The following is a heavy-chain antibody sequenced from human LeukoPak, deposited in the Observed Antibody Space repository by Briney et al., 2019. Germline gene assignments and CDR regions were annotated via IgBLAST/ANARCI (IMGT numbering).Heavy chain of an antibody. V-gene: IGHV3-7*01. CDR1: GFTFSNYW. Sequence: GGSLRLSCTASGFTFSNYWMHWVRQAPGKGLEWVANIKQDGSEIYYVGSVKGRFTISRDNAKNSLYLQMNSLRAEDTAVYYCARDGYCSSTSCYYDYWGQGTLVTVSS. CDR2: IKQDGSEI. J-gene: IGHJ4*02. D-gene: IGHD2-2*03. CDR3: ARDGYCSSTSCYYDY.